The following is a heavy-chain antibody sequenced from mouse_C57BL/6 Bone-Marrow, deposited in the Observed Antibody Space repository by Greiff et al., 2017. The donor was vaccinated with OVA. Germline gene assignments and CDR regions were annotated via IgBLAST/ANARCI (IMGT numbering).Heavy chain of an antibody. CDR3: ARYLITTVVARMDY. Sequence: EVQLQQSGPELVKPGASVKISCKASGYTFTDYYMNWVKQSHGKSLEWIGDINPNNGGTSYNQKFKGKATLTVDKSSSTAYMELRSLTSEDSAVYYCARYLITTVVARMDYWGQGTSVTVSS. J-gene: IGHJ4*01. D-gene: IGHD1-1*01. V-gene: IGHV1-26*01. CDR2: INPNNGGT. CDR1: GYTFTDYY.